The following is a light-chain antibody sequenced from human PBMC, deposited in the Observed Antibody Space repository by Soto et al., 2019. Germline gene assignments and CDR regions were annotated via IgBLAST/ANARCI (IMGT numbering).Light chain of an antibody. CDR3: QQSYRTPRT. V-gene: IGKV1-39*01. J-gene: IGKJ1*01. CDR1: QSISSY. CDR2: AAS. Sequence: DIQMTPSPSSLSASVGDRVTITCRASQSISSYLNWYQQKPGKAPKLLIYAASSLQSGVPSRFSGSGSGTDFTLTISSLQPEDFATYYCQQSYRTPRTFGQGTNVDVK.